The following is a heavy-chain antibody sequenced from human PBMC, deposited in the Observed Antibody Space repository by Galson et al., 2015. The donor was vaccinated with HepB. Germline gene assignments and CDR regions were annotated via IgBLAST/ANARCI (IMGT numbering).Heavy chain of an antibody. CDR3: ARVWRVQGVIALAFDI. Sequence: SVKVSCKASGYTFTSYIISWVRQAPGQGLEWMGWISTYNGDTNYAQNLQGRVTMTTDTSTSTAYMELRSLRSDDTAVYYCARVWRVQGVIALAFDIWSQGTMVTVSS. CDR2: ISTYNGDT. V-gene: IGHV1-18*01. CDR1: GYTFTSYI. D-gene: IGHD3-10*01. J-gene: IGHJ3*02.